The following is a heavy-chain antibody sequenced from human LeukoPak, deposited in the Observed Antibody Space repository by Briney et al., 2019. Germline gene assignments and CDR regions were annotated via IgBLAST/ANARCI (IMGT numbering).Heavy chain of an antibody. CDR1: GYTFTSYY. D-gene: IGHD1-1*01. Sequence: ASVKVSCKASGYTFTSYYMHWVRQAPGQGLEWMGIINPSGGSTSYAQKFQGRVTMTRDTSISTAYMELSRLRSDDTAVYYCARGNWNDPKGWFDPWGQGTLVTVSS. CDR2: INPSGGST. V-gene: IGHV1-46*01. CDR3: ARGNWNDPKGWFDP. J-gene: IGHJ5*02.